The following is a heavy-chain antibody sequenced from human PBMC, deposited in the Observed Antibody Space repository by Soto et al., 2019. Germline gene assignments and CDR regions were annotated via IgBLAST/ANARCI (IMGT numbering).Heavy chain of an antibody. CDR3: ARHVNPWAQGAFDI. CDR1: GDSISSSY. D-gene: IGHD7-27*01. J-gene: IGHJ3*02. Sequence: SETLSLTCTVSGDSISSSYWNWIRQAPGKGLEWIGYIYYSGSTNFSPSLKSRVTISVDTSKNQFSLKLSSVTAADTAVYYCARHVNPWAQGAFDIWGQGTMVTVSS. V-gene: IGHV4-59*08. CDR2: IYYSGST.